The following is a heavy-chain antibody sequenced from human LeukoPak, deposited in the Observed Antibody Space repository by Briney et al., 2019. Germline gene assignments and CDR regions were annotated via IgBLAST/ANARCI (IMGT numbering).Heavy chain of an antibody. CDR2: IIPIFGTA. D-gene: IGHD1-1*01. Sequence: GSSVKVSCKASGGTFSSYAISWVRQAPGQGLEWMGGIIPIFGTADYAQKFQGRVTITADESTSTAYMELSSLRSEDTAVYYCAHRPIPSTTGTADAFDIWGQGTMVTVSS. CDR3: AHRPIPSTTGTADAFDI. J-gene: IGHJ3*02. V-gene: IGHV1-69*01. CDR1: GGTFSSYA.